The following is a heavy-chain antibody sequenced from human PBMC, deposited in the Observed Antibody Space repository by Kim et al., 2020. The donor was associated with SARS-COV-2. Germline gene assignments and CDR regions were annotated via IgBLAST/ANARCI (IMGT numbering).Heavy chain of an antibody. Sequence: ASVKVSCRASGYIFTAYYIYWLRQAPGQGLEWLGWINSNNGYTEYAQKFQGRVTMTTDPSIRTIYMELNSLTSDDTAMYYCARADPLGSGFPYYYFDYWGQGALLTVSS. J-gene: IGHJ4*02. CDR3: ARADPLGSGFPYYYFDY. CDR1: GYIFTAYY. V-gene: IGHV1-2*02. D-gene: IGHD6-25*01. CDR2: INSNNGYT.